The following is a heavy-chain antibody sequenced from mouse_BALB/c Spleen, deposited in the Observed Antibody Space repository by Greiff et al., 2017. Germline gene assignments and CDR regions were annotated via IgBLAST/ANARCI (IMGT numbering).Heavy chain of an antibody. CDR3: ARQGYGYYFDY. D-gene: IGHD1-2*01. V-gene: IGHV5-12-2*01. CDR1: GFTFSSYT. CDR2: ISNGGGST. Sequence: EVHLVESGGGLVQPGGSLKLSCAASGFTFSSYTMSWVRQTPEKRLEWVAYISNGGGSTYYPDTVKGRFTISRDNAKNTLYLQMSSLKSEDTAMYYCARQGYGYYFDYWGQGTTLTVSS. J-gene: IGHJ2*01.